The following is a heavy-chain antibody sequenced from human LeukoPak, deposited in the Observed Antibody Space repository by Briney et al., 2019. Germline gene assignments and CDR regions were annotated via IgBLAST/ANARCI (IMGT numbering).Heavy chain of an antibody. CDR3: AKDHSYDYVWGSYHH. V-gene: IGHV3-23*01. J-gene: IGHJ4*02. CDR2: ISGSGGST. Sequence: GGSLRLSCAASGFTFSSYAMSWVRQAPGKGLEWVSAISGSGGSTYYADSVKGRFTISRDNSKNTLYLQMNSLRAEDTAVYYCAKDHSYDYVWGSYHHRGQGTLVTVSS. CDR1: GFTFSSYA. D-gene: IGHD3-16*02.